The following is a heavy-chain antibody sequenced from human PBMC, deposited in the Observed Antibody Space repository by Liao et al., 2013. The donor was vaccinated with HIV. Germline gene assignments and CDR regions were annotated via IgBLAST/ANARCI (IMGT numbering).Heavy chain of an antibody. D-gene: IGHD3-10*01. CDR3: ARDYRTMDYYYMDV. CDR1: GGSISSGSYY. CDR2: IYTSGST. Sequence: QVQLQESGPGLVKPSQTLSLTCTVSGGSISSGSYYWSWIRQPAGKGLEWIGRIYTSGSTNYNPSLKSRVTMSVDTSKNQFSLKLSSVTAADTAVYYCARDYRTMDYYYMDVWGKGTTVTVSS. J-gene: IGHJ6*03. V-gene: IGHV4-61*02.